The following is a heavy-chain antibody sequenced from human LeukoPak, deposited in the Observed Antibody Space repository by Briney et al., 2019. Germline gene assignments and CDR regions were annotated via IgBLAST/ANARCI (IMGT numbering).Heavy chain of an antibody. V-gene: IGHV4-34*01. CDR3: ARVKAVAGTLPHLLDY. CDR2: INHRGST. CDR1: GGSFSGYY. D-gene: IGHD6-19*01. Sequence: SETLSLTCAVYGGSFSGYYRSWIRQPPGKGLEWIGEINHRGSTNYNPPLKSRLTISKDKFKNQFSLKLTSVTVADTAVYLCARVKAVAGTLPHLLDYWGQGTLVTVSS. J-gene: IGHJ4*01.